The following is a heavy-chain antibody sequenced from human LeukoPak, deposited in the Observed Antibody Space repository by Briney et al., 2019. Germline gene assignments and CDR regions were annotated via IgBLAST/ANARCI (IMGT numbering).Heavy chain of an antibody. CDR2: IYNTGTT. V-gene: IGHV4-59*01. D-gene: IGHD5-18*01. CDR1: GGSIGSYY. CDR3: ARQYTYASNWFDP. J-gene: IGHJ5*02. Sequence: SETLSLTCTVSGGSIGSYYWSWIRQPPGKGLEWIGYIYNTGTTKYNPSLKSRVTISVDTSKNQFSLRLTSVTAADTAVYYCARQYTYASNWFDPWGRGTLVTVSS.